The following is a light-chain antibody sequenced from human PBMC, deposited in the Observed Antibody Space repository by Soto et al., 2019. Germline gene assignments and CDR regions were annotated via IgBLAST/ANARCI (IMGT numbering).Light chain of an antibody. J-gene: IGLJ1*01. CDR1: SSDVGGYNY. CDR2: DVR. CDR3: SSYTTVSTYV. Sequence: QSVLTQPASVSGSPGQSITISCIGTSSDVGGYNYVSWYQQHPGKAPKLMIYDVRNRPSGVSNRFSGSKSVNTASLTISGLQAEDEADYYCSSYTTVSTYVFGTGTKVTVL. V-gene: IGLV2-14*01.